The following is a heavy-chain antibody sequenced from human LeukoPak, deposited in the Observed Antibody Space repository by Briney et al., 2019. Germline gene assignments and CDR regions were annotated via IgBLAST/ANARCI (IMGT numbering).Heavy chain of an antibody. CDR3: ARGWGCSSTSCSHHFDY. J-gene: IGHJ4*02. CDR2: KSAYSGNT. V-gene: IGHV1-18*01. Sequence: ASVKVSCKASGYTFTSYGISWVRQAPGQGLEWVGWKSAYSGNTNSAQKLQGRVTITTHTSTSTAYMELRSRGSDDTVLYYCARGWGCSSTSCSHHFDYWGQGTMVSVCS. CDR1: GYTFTSYG. D-gene: IGHD2-2*01.